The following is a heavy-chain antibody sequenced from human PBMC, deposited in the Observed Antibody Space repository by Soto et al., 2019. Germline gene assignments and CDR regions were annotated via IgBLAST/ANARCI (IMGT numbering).Heavy chain of an antibody. J-gene: IGHJ4*02. CDR1: GFTFSGYS. Sequence: PGWSLGLSCAASGFTFSGYSMHWVRQAPGKGLEYVSGVHGDGGYTYYANSVKGRFSVSRDNSKNTLYLQMGSLTSEDMAIYYCARGHYGPDYWGQGTLVTVSS. V-gene: IGHV3-64*01. CDR3: ARGHYGPDY. CDR2: VHGDGGYT. D-gene: IGHD4-17*01.